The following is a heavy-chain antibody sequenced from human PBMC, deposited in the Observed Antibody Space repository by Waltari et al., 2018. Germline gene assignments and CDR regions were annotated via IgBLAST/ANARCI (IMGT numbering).Heavy chain of an antibody. V-gene: IGHV4-59*01. Sequence: QVQLQESGPGLVKPSETLSLTCTVSGGSISSYYWSWIRQPPGTGLEWIGYIYYSGSTNYNPSLKSRVTISVDTSKNQFSLKLSSVTAADTAVYYCARDAYDFWSGYYGHRYFDLWGRGTLVTVSS. CDR3: ARDAYDFWSGYYGHRYFDL. CDR1: GGSISSYY. D-gene: IGHD3-3*01. CDR2: IYYSGST. J-gene: IGHJ2*01.